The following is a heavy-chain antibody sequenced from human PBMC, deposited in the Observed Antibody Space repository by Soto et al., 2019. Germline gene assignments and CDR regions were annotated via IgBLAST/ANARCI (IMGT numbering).Heavy chain of an antibody. V-gene: IGHV1-69*13. CDR1: GGTFSSYG. D-gene: IGHD6-6*01. CDR3: ATYHSGSSGWFDP. CDR2: IIPIFGTA. J-gene: IGHJ5*02. Sequence: SVKVSCKASGGTFSSYGISWVRQAPGQGLEWMGGIIPIFGTANYAQKFQGRVTITADESTSTAYMELSSLRSEDTAVYYCATYHSGSSGWFDPWGQGTLDTVSS.